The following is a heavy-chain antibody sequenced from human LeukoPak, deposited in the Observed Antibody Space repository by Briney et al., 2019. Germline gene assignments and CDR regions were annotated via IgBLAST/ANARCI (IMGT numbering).Heavy chain of an antibody. Sequence: GGSLRLSCAASGFTFSSYAMHWVRQAPGKGLEWVAVISYDGSNKYYADSVKGRFAISRDNSKNTLYLQMNSLRAEDTAGYYCARGDDFWSGYFRKSYAFDIWGQGAMVTVSS. V-gene: IGHV3-30*09. CDR3: ARGDDFWSGYFRKSYAFDI. CDR2: ISYDGSNK. D-gene: IGHD3-3*01. J-gene: IGHJ3*02. CDR1: GFTFSSYA.